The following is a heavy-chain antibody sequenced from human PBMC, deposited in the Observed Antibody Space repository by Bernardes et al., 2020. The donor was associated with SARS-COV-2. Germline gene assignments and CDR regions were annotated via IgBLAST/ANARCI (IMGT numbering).Heavy chain of an antibody. Sequence: GGSLRLSCAASGFTFSSYGMHWVRQAPGKGLEWVAVIWYDGSNKYYADSVKGRFTISRDNSKNTLYLQMNSLRAEDTAVYYCARDAYYYDSSGYYWGAYYYYGMDVWGQGTTVTVSS. V-gene: IGHV3-33*01. J-gene: IGHJ6*02. CDR2: IWYDGSNK. D-gene: IGHD3-22*01. CDR3: ARDAYYYDSSGYYWGAYYYYGMDV. CDR1: GFTFSSYG.